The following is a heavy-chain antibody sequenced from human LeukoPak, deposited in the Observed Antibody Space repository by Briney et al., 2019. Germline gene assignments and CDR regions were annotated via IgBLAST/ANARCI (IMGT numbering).Heavy chain of an antibody. D-gene: IGHD3-3*01. CDR3: ARNTIFGVVLDY. Sequence: GGSLRLSCAASGFTFSSYGMNWVRQAPGKGLEWVSSISSSSSYIYYADSVKGRFTISRDSAKNSLYLQMNSLRAEDTAVYYCARNTIFGVVLDYWGQGALVTVSS. V-gene: IGHV3-21*01. CDR1: GFTFSSYG. J-gene: IGHJ4*02. CDR2: ISSSSSYI.